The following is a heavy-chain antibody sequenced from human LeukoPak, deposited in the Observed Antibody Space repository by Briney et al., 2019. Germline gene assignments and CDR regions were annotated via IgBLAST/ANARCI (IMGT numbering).Heavy chain of an antibody. J-gene: IGHJ3*02. CDR3: ARVRWLENDAFDI. V-gene: IGHV7-4-1*02. D-gene: IGHD6-19*01. CDR1: GYTFTSYD. CDR2: INTNTGNP. Sequence: VASVKVSCKASGYTFTSYDINWVRQAPGQGLEWMGWINTNTGNPTYAQGFTGRFVFSLDTSVSTAYLQISSLKAEDTAVYYCARVRWLENDAFDIWGQGTMVTVSS.